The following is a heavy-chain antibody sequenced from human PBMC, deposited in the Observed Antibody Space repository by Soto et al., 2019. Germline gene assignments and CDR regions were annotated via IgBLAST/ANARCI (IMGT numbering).Heavy chain of an antibody. J-gene: IGHJ5*02. CDR3: ARGSSIAARPNWFDP. D-gene: IGHD6-6*01. CDR2: ISSSSSYI. Sequence: GGSLRLSCAASGFTFSSYSMNWVRQAPGKGLEWVSSISSSSSYIYYADSVKGRFTISRDNAKNSLYLQMNSLRAEDTAVYYCARGSSIAARPNWFDPWGQGTLVTVS. V-gene: IGHV3-21*01. CDR1: GFTFSSYS.